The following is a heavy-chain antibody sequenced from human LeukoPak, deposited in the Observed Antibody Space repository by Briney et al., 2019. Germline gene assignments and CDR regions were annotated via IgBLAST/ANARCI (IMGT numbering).Heavy chain of an antibody. CDR3: ARDTVAAGLFFDY. CDR1: GFTFSDYY. CDR2: IRGSGGDI. D-gene: IGHD6-13*01. V-gene: IGHV3-11*04. J-gene: IGHJ4*02. Sequence: PGGSLRLSCAASGFTFSDYYMGWIRQAPRKGLEWVSYIRGSGGDIHYADSVKGRFTISRDNAKSSLYLQMNSLRAEDTAVYYCARDTVAAGLFFDYWGQGTLVTVSS.